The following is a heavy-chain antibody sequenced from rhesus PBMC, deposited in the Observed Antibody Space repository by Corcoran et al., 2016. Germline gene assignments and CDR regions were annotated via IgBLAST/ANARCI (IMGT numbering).Heavy chain of an antibody. CDR2: IYVSIGGT. Sequence: QVQLQESGPGVVKPSETLSLTCAVSGGSISGGYDWSWIRQPPGKGLEGIGYIYVSIGGTNYNPSLKNPVTISKDASKTEFSRTLSSVTAADTAVYYCARDLGSWSGRYFDYWGQGVLVTVSS. CDR1: GGSISGGYD. V-gene: IGHV4-76*01. D-gene: IGHD6-13*01. J-gene: IGHJ4*01. CDR3: ARDLGSWSGRYFDY.